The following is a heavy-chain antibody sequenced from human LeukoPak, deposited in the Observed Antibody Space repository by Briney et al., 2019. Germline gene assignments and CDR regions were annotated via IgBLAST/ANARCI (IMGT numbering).Heavy chain of an antibody. D-gene: IGHD3-22*01. J-gene: IGHJ3*01. V-gene: IGHV3-74*01. Sequence: GGSLRLSCEASGFISSRYWMYWVRQAPGKGLVWVSHINGDETLTNYADFVEGRFTISRDNAKNTLFLQMNSLRTEDTALYYCATLTHYNSRSFAFDVWGQGTLVAVSS. CDR2: INGDETLT. CDR3: ATLTHYNSRSFAFDV. CDR1: GFISSRYW.